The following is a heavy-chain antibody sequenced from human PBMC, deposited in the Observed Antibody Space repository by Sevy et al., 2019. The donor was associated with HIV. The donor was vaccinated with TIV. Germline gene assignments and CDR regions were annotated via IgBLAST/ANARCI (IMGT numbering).Heavy chain of an antibody. CDR1: GFTFSSYA. J-gene: IGHJ4*02. CDR3: ARDHYDSSGYYGY. D-gene: IGHD3-22*01. V-gene: IGHV3-30-3*01. CDR2: ISYDGSYK. Sequence: GGSLRLSCAASGFTFSSYAMHWVRQAPGKGLEWVAVISYDGSYKYYADSVKGRFTISRDNSKNTLYLQMNSLGAEDTAVYYCARDHYDSSGYYGYWGQGTLVTVSS.